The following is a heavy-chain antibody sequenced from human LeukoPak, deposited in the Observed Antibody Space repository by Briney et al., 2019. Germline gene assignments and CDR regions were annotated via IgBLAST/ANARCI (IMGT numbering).Heavy chain of an antibody. CDR1: GGSFSGDY. CDR2: VDDKGGT. CDR3: ANGVQRAYYFVP. Sequence: SEALSLTCAVYGGSFSGDYWSWIRQPPGKGLEWIGEVDDKGGTNYDPSLRSRAAMPVDTSKKQFSLNLRSVTAADTAVHFFANGVQRAYYFVPWGQQTLVAVSS. V-gene: IGHV4-34*01. D-gene: IGHD3-10*01. J-gene: IGHJ5*02.